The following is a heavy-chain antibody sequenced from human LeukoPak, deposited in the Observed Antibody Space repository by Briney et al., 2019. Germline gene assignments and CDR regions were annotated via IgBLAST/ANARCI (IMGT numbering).Heavy chain of an antibody. J-gene: IGHJ4*02. CDR2: ISAYNGNT. CDR1: GYTFTSYG. V-gene: IGHV1-18*01. CDR3: ARVFHDSSGYYPYYFDY. Sequence: ASVKVSCKASGYTFTSYGISWVRQAPGQGLERMGWISAYNGNTNYAQKLQGRVTMTTDTSTSTAYMELRSLRSDDTAVYYCARVFHDSSGYYPYYFDYWGQGTLVPVSS. D-gene: IGHD3-22*01.